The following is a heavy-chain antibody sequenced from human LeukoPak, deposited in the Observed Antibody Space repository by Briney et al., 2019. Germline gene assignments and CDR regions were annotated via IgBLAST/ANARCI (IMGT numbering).Heavy chain of an antibody. Sequence: GGSLRLSCAASGFTFSSYAMHWVRQAPGKGLEWVAVISYDGSNKYYADSVKGRFTISRDDSKNSLYLQMNSLKTEDTAVYYCARGPPPHDYYDSSGYYFDYWGQGTLVTVSS. J-gene: IGHJ4*02. CDR3: ARGPPPHDYYDSSGYYFDY. D-gene: IGHD3-22*01. CDR1: GFTFSSYA. V-gene: IGHV3-30-3*01. CDR2: ISYDGSNK.